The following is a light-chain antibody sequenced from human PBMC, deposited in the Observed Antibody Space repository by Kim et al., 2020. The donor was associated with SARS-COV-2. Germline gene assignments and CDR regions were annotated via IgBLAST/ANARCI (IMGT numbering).Light chain of an antibody. CDR3: QQYGRLNPST. Sequence: GERAALSCRASQSVSSSYLAWYQQKPGQAPRLLIYGASSRATGIPDRFSGSGSGTDFTLTISRLEPEDFAVYYCQQYGRLNPSTFGQGTRLEIK. CDR2: GAS. CDR1: QSVSSSY. J-gene: IGKJ5*01. V-gene: IGKV3-20*01.